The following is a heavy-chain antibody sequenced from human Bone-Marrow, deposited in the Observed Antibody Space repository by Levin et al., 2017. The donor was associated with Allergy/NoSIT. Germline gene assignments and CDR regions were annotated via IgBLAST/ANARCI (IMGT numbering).Heavy chain of an antibody. CDR3: ARMPLIAAPAGWYYYYYMDV. V-gene: IGHV3-33*01. D-gene: IGHD6-13*01. J-gene: IGHJ6*03. Sequence: GESLKISCAASGFTFSTSGMHWVRQAPGKGLEWVAVIWYDGSNKYYGDSVKGRFTISRDNPNNTLYLQMDSLRIEDTAVYYCARMPLIAAPAGWYYYYYMDVWGKGTTVTVSS. CDR2: IWYDGSNK. CDR1: GFTFSTSG.